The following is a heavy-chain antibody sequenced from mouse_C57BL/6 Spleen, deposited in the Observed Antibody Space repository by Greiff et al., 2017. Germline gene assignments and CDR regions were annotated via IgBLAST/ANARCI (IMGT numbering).Heavy chain of an antibody. CDR1: GFTFSSYA. Sequence: DVMLVESGGGLVKPGGSLKLSCAASGFTFSSYAMSWVRQTPEKRLEWVATISDGGSYTYYPDNVKGRFTISRDNAKNNLYLQMSHLKSEDTAMYYCATGSSYVEYFDVWGTGTTVTVSS. D-gene: IGHD1-1*01. V-gene: IGHV5-4*03. J-gene: IGHJ1*03. CDR3: ATGSSYVEYFDV. CDR2: ISDGGSYT.